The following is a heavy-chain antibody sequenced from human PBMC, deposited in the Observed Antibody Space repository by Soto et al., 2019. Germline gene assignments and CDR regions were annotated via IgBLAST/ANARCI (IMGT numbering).Heavy chain of an antibody. J-gene: IGHJ5*02. CDR1: GFTFSNYG. V-gene: IGHV3-30*03. Sequence: QVKLVQSGGGVVQPGTSLRLSCAASGFTFSNYGMHWVRQAPGKGLEWVTIVSNDGSQKYYADSVKGRFTVSRDNSNYTLYLEMSSLRPEDTAVYYCATTTVVAAATFDPWGQGTLVRVSS. CDR3: ATTTVVAAATFDP. D-gene: IGHD2-15*01. CDR2: VSNDGSQK.